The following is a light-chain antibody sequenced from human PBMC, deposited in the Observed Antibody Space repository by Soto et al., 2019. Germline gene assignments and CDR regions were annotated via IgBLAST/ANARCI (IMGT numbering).Light chain of an antibody. CDR1: QSVSSN. V-gene: IGKV3-15*01. CDR3: QQYDNWPIT. CDR2: RAS. Sequence: EIVMTQSPATLSVSPGERATLSCRASQSVSSNLAWSQQKPGQAPRLLIYRASTRPTRIPARFSDSVPGTEVTLTISSLQSEDFAVFHCQQYDNWPITFAQGTRREVK. J-gene: IGKJ5*01.